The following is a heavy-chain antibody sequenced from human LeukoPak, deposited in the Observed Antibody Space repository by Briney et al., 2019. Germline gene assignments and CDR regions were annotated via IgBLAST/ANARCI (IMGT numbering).Heavy chain of an antibody. Sequence: SETLSLTCTVSGGSISSSNYYWGVIRQPPGKGLEWIGTIYYSGSTYYNPSLESRVTISLDTSKNQFSLKLNSVTAADTAVYYCTRGRFDSEAFDIWGQGTLVTVSS. CDR3: TRGRFDSEAFDI. CDR2: IYYSGST. CDR1: GGSISSSNYY. D-gene: IGHD3-22*01. V-gene: IGHV4-39*07. J-gene: IGHJ3*02.